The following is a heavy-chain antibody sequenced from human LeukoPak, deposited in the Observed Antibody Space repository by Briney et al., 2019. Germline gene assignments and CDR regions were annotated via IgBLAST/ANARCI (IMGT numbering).Heavy chain of an antibody. CDR2: MNPNTGDT. Sequence: ASVKVSCKASGYTFTSYDINWVRQAPGQGLEWMGWMNPNTGDTGYAQKFQGRVTMTRNTSISTAYMELSSLRSEDTAVYYCARLGLEWSHFYYMDVWGKGTTVIVSS. J-gene: IGHJ6*03. D-gene: IGHD3-3*01. CDR1: GYTFTSYD. CDR3: ARLGLEWSHFYYMDV. V-gene: IGHV1-8*01.